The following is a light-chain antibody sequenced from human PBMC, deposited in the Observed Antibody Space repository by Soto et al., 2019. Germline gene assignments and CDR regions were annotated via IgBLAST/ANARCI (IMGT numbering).Light chain of an antibody. CDR3: QQYDNLLPLT. CDR2: DAS. J-gene: IGKJ4*01. V-gene: IGKV1-33*01. CDR1: QDISNY. Sequence: DIQMTQSPSSLSASVGDRVTITCQASQDISNYLNWYQQKPGKAPKLLIYDASNLETGVPSRFSGSGSGTDFTFTISSLQPEDIGTYYCQQYDNLLPLTFGGGTKVEIK.